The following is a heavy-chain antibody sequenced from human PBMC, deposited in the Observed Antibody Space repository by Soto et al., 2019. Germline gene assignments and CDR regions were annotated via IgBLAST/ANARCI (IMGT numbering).Heavy chain of an antibody. D-gene: IGHD4-17*01. CDR1: GFTFSGSA. Sequence: GGSLRLSCAASGFTFSGSAMHWVRQASGKGLEWVGRIRSKANSYATAYAASVKGRFTISRDDSKNTAYLQMNSLKTEDTAVYYCTRLTVTPNYWGQGTLVTVSS. CDR2: IRSKANSYAT. J-gene: IGHJ4*02. CDR3: TRLTVTPNY. V-gene: IGHV3-73*01.